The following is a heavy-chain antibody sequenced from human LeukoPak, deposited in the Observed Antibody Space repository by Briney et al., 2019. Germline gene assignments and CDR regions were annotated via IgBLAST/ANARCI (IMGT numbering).Heavy chain of an antibody. CDR2: INHSGST. V-gene: IGHV4-34*01. CDR1: GGPFSGYY. Sequence: PSETLSLTCAVYGGPFSGYYWSWIRQPPGKGLEWIGEINHSGSTNYNPSLKSRVTISVDTSKNQFSLKLSSVTAADTAVYYCARTPDPWGQGTLVTVSS. CDR3: ARTPDP. J-gene: IGHJ5*02.